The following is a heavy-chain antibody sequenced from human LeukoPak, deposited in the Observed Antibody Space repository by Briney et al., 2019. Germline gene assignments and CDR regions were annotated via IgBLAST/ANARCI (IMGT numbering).Heavy chain of an antibody. CDR1: GFTFSSYP. V-gene: IGHV3-48*02. CDR2: ISSSSSTI. J-gene: IGHJ4*02. Sequence: GGSLRLSCAASGFTFSSYPLNWVRQAPGKGLEWVSYISSSSSTIYYTDSVNGRFTISRDNARNSLYLQMNNVRDEDTAVYYCAQILSGSDYWGQGTLVTVSS. CDR3: AQILSGSDY. D-gene: IGHD6-19*01.